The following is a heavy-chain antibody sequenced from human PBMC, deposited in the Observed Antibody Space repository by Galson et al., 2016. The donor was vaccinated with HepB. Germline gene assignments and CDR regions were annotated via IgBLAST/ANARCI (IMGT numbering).Heavy chain of an antibody. CDR2: INPLDGST. CDR3: ARRRGSAGDFDY. CDR1: GYPFTSYF. V-gene: IGHV1-46*01. D-gene: IGHD6-19*01. J-gene: IGHJ4*02. Sequence: SVKVSCKASGYPFTSYFMHWVRQAPGQGLEWMGMINPLDGSTIYAQNFRGRVTMTSDTSTSTIHMDLSSLRSEDTAVYFCARRRGSAGDFDYWGQGTLATVSS.